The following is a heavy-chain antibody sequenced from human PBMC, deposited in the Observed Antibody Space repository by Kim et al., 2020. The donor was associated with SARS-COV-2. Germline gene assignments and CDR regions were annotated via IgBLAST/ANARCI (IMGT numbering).Heavy chain of an antibody. V-gene: IGHV3-23*01. Sequence: GGSLRLSCGGSGFTFSDYALAWVRQVPGKGLEWVSSISPSGGYTYYADSVKGRFSISRDNSKKTLLLLMNSLRVDDAAVYYCAKGGSVAGAPQAPFCDSWGQGTLVTVSS. CDR3: AKGGSVAGAPQAPFCDS. CDR2: ISPSGGYT. J-gene: IGHJ4*02. D-gene: IGHD1-26*01. CDR1: GFTFSDYA.